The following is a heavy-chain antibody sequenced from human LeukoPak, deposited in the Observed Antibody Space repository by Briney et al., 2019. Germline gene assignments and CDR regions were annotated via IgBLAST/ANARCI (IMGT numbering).Heavy chain of an antibody. J-gene: IGHJ4*02. CDR2: INHRGST. D-gene: IGHD3-22*01. CDR1: SESFSGYF. CDR3: ARGSIYYGDSSAYFDY. Sequence: PSETLSLTCGVYSESFSGYFWTYIRQPPGGGLEWIGDINHRGSTNYNPSLKSRVTISVDTSNNQFSLRLTSVTAADTAVYYCARGSIYYGDSSAYFDYWGQGSLVTFSS. V-gene: IGHV4-34*01.